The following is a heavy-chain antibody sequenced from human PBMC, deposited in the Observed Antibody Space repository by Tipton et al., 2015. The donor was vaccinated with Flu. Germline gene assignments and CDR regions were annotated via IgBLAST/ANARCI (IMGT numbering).Heavy chain of an antibody. CDR2: INSDGSST. V-gene: IGHV3-74*01. CDR3: ARGRYCSGGSCNFDH. D-gene: IGHD2-15*01. Sequence: SLRLSCAASGFTFSSYWMHWVRQAPGKGLVWVSRINSDGSSTSYADSVKGRFTISRDNAKNTLYLQMNSLRAEDTAVYYCARGRYCSGGSCNFDHWGQGTLVTVSS. CDR1: GFTFSSYW. J-gene: IGHJ4*02.